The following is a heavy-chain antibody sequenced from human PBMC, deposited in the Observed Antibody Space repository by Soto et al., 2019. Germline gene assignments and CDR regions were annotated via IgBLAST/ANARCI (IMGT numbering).Heavy chain of an antibody. CDR2: IIPILGIA. CDR1: GGTFSSYT. J-gene: IGHJ5*02. CDR3: ARGLRGSYYNWFDP. D-gene: IGHD1-26*01. Sequence: QVQLVQSGAEVKKPGSSVKVSCKASGGTFSSYTISWVRQAPGQGLEWMGRIIPILGIANYAQKFQGRVTITADKSTSTAYMELSSLRSEVTAVYYCARGLRGSYYNWFDPWGQGTLVTVSS. V-gene: IGHV1-69*02.